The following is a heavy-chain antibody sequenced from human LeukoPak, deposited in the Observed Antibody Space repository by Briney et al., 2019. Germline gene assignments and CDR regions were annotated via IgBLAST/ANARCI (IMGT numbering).Heavy chain of an antibody. Sequence: GGSLRLSCTASGFTFGDYAMTWVRQAPGKGLEWVGFIRSKAYGGTTEFAASVKGRFTISRDDSKSIAYLLMNSLKTEDTAVYYCTTYDPSNYYGVDVWGQGTTVTVS. J-gene: IGHJ6*02. V-gene: IGHV3-49*04. CDR2: IRSKAYGGTT. CDR3: TTYDPSNYYGVDV. D-gene: IGHD5-12*01. CDR1: GFTFGDYA.